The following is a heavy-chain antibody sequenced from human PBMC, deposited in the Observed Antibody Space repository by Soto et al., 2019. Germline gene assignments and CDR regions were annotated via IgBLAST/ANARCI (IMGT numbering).Heavy chain of an antibody. CDR3: ARKTYYYGSGSQRYNWFDP. D-gene: IGHD3-10*01. CDR2: IYYSGST. Sequence: QVQLQESGPGLAKPSETLSLTCTVSGGSISSYYWSWIRQPPGKGLEWIGYIYYSGSTNYNPSLKSRVTISVDTSKNQFSLKLSSVTAADTAVYYCARKTYYYGSGSQRYNWFDPWGQGTLVTVSS. V-gene: IGHV4-59*01. J-gene: IGHJ5*02. CDR1: GGSISSYY.